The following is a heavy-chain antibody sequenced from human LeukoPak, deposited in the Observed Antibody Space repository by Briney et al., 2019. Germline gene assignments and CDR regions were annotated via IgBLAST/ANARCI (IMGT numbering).Heavy chain of an antibody. CDR3: ARVYCSSTSCYSYYYYYGMDV. Sequence: GGSLRLSSAASGFTFSSYAMHWVRPAPGKGLEWVAVISYDGSNKYYADSVKGRFTISRDNSKNTLYLQMNSLRAEDTAVYYCARVYCSSTSCYSYYYYYGMDVWGQGTTVTVSS. D-gene: IGHD2-2*02. CDR2: ISYDGSNK. V-gene: IGHV3-30-3*01. J-gene: IGHJ6*02. CDR1: GFTFSSYA.